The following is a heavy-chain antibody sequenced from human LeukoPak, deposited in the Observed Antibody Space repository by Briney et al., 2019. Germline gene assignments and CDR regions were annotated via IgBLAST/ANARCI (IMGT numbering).Heavy chain of an antibody. D-gene: IGHD1-26*01. J-gene: IGHJ4*02. CDR2: IYHSGST. CDR1: GYPISSGYY. Sequence: SETLSLTCTVSGYPISSGYYWGWIRQPPGKGLEWIGSIYHSGSTYYNPALKSRVTISVDTSKNQFSLKLSSVPAADTAVYYCARDRGGSYYVLGYWGQGTLVTVSS. V-gene: IGHV4-38-2*02. CDR3: ARDRGGSYYVLGY.